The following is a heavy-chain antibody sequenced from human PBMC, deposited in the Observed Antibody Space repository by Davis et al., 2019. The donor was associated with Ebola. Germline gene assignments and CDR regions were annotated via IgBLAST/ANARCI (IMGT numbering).Heavy chain of an antibody. CDR1: GFTFSSYG. CDR2: ISYDGSNK. V-gene: IGHV3-30*03. CDR3: AGGAVAGTLDY. Sequence: GESLKISCAASGFTFSSYGMHWVRQAPGKGLEWVAVISYDGSNKYYADSVKGRFTISRDNSKNTLYLQVNSLRAEDTAVYYCAGGAVAGTLDYWGQGTLVTVSS. D-gene: IGHD6-19*01. J-gene: IGHJ4*02.